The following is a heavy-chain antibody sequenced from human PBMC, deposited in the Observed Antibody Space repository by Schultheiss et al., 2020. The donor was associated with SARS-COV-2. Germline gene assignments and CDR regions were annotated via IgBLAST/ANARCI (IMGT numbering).Heavy chain of an antibody. V-gene: IGHV4-59*08. D-gene: IGHD3-22*01. CDR1: GGSISSYY. Sequence: TLSLTCTVSGGSISSYYWSWIRQPAGKGLEWIGSIYYSGSTNYNPSLKSRVTISVDTSKNQFSLKLSSVTAADTAVYYCARVGNYYDSQANWFDPWGQGTLVTVSS. CDR3: ARVGNYYDSQANWFDP. J-gene: IGHJ5*02. CDR2: IYYSGST.